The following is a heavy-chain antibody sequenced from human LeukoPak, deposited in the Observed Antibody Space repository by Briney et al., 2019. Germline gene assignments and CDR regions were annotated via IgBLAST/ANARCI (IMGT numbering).Heavy chain of an antibody. Sequence: SSGTLSLTCAVSGGSISSSNWWSWVRQPPGKGLEWIGEIYYSGSTYYDPSLKSRVTISVDTSKNQFSLKLSSVTAADTAVYYCAARRGRPLDYWGQGALVTVSS. J-gene: IGHJ4*02. CDR3: AARRGRPLDY. CDR2: IYYSGST. D-gene: IGHD1-26*01. V-gene: IGHV4-4*02. CDR1: GGSISSSNW.